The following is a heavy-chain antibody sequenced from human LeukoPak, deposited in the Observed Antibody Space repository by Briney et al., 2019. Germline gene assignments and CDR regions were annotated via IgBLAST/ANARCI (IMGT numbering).Heavy chain of an antibody. J-gene: IGHJ6*02. V-gene: IGHV3-7*01. CDR2: IKQDGSEK. CDR1: GFTFSSYW. Sequence: PGGSLRLSCAASGFTFSSYWMSWVRQAPGKGLEWVANIKQDGSEKYYVDSVKGRFTISRDNAKNSLYLQMNSLRAEDTAVYYCAREVRLEYCSGGSCYSFWYYYGMDVWGQGTTVTVSS. D-gene: IGHD2-15*01. CDR3: AREVRLEYCSGGSCYSFWYYYGMDV.